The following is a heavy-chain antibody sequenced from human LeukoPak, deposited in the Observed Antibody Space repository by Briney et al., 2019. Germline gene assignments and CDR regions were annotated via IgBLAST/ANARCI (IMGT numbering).Heavy chain of an antibody. J-gene: IGHJ4*02. CDR3: ASSPEGGGDYEPFDY. V-gene: IGHV1-69*13. CDR1: GGTFSSYA. Sequence: SVKVSCKASGGTFSSYAISWVRQAPGQGLEWMGGIIPIFGTANYAQKFQGRVTVTADESTSTAYMELSSLRSEDTAVYYCASSPEGGGDYEPFDYWGQGTLVTVSS. D-gene: IGHD4-17*01. CDR2: IIPIFGTA.